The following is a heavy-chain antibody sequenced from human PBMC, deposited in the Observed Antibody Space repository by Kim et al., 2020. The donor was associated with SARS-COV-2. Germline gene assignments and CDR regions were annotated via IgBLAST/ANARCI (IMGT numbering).Heavy chain of an antibody. V-gene: IGHV3-7*01. Sequence: GGSLRLSCAASGFTFSNYWMTWVRQAPGKGLEWVANLKQDGSVNYYADSVKGRFTISRDNAKNSLYLQMNSLRDDDTAVYYCARIGYSSSSLDYWGRGTL. CDR1: GFTFSNYW. D-gene: IGHD6-13*01. CDR3: ARIGYSSSSLDY. CDR2: LKQDGSVN. J-gene: IGHJ4*02.